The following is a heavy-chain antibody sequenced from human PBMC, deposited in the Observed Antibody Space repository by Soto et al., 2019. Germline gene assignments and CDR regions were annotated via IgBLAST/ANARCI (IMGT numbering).Heavy chain of an antibody. V-gene: IGHV1-18*04. Sequence: QVQLVQSGAEVRKPGASVKVSCKASGYTFTTYGISWVRQAPGQGLEWMAWISTSNGDTHYAQKVQDRVSMTTDRFTSTAYMELRSLRSDDTAIYYCARDSAAHGPVFDYWGQGTLVTVS. J-gene: IGHJ4*02. CDR2: ISTSNGDT. D-gene: IGHD6-13*01. CDR1: GYTFTTYG. CDR3: ARDSAAHGPVFDY.